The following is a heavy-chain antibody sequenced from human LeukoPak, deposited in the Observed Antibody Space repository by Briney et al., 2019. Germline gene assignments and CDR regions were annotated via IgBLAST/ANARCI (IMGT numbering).Heavy chain of an antibody. CDR1: GGSMSNYY. J-gene: IGHJ6*02. CDR2: TYNSGRT. CDR3: ARRRRIGAAGGDGMDV. D-gene: IGHD6-13*01. V-gene: IGHV4-4*09. Sequence: KPSETLSLTCTVSGGSMSNYYWTWIRQPPGQGLEWIGYTYNSGRTNYNPSLKSRVTISADTSKNQFSLKLDSVTAADTANYYCARRRRIGAAGGDGMDVWAKGPRSPSP.